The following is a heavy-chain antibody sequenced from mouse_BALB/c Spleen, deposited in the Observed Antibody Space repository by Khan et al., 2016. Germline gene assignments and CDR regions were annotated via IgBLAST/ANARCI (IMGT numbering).Heavy chain of an antibody. D-gene: IGHD1-1*01. CDR1: GFSLTSYD. Sequence: QVQLKESGPGLVAPSQSLSITCTVSGFSLTSYDISWIRQPPGKGLEWLGVIWTGGGTNYNSAFMSRLSISKDNSKSQVFLKMNSLQTDDTAIYYCVRTSSSYGYFDVWGAGTTVTVSS. CDR2: IWTGGGT. CDR3: VRTSSSYGYFDV. J-gene: IGHJ1*01. V-gene: IGHV2-9-2*01.